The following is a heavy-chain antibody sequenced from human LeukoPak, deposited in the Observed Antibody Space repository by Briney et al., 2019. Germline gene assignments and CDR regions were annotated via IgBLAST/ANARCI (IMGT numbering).Heavy chain of an antibody. CDR2: IYYSGST. J-gene: IGHJ4*02. CDR1: GGSISSYY. CDR3: ARLGVGAIFW. Sequence: PSETLSLTCTVSGGSISSYYWSWIRQPPGKGLEWIGYIYYSGSTNYNPSLKSRVTISVDTSKNQFSLKLSSVTAADTAVYYCARLGVGAIFWWGQGTLVTVSS. V-gene: IGHV4-59*08. D-gene: IGHD1-26*01.